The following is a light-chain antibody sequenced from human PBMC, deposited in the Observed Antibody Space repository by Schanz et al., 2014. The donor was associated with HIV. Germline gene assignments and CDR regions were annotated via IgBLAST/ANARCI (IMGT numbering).Light chain of an antibody. J-gene: IGLJ2*01. CDR2: DVS. CDR3: SSYTSSSTLL. CDR1: SSDVGDYDF. Sequence: QSALTQPPSASGSPGQSVTISCTGTSSDVGDYDFVSWYQQHPGKAPKLMIYDVSNRPSGVSNRFSGSKSGNTASLTVSGLQAEDEADYYCSSYTSSSTLLFGGGTKLTVL. V-gene: IGLV2-14*01.